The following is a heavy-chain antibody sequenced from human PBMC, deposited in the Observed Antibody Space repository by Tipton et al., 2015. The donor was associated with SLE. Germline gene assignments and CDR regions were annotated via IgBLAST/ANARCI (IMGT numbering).Heavy chain of an antibody. CDR2: IYYSGST. CDR3: ARDMGASLRYFDL. J-gene: IGHJ2*01. V-gene: IGHV4-59*12. Sequence: TLSLTCTVSGGSISSYYWSWIRQPPGKGLEWIGYIYYSGSTNYNPSLKSRVTISVDTSKNQFSLKLSSVTAADTAVYYCARDMGASLRYFDLWGRGTLVTVSS. CDR1: GGSISSYY.